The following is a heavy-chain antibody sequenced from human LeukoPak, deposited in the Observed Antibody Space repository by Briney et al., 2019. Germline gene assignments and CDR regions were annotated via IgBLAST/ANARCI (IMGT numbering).Heavy chain of an antibody. CDR1: GVSISNYC. CDR3: ARTSGDYYYYYMDV. J-gene: IGHJ6*03. V-gene: IGHV4-59*08. D-gene: IGHD3-10*01. Sequence: SETLSLTCTVSGVSISNYCWSWIRQPPGRGLEWIGYIYYSENTNYNPSLKSRVTISVDTSKNQFSLKLSSVTAADTAVYYCARTSGDYYYYYMDVWGKGTTVTVSS. CDR2: IYYSENT.